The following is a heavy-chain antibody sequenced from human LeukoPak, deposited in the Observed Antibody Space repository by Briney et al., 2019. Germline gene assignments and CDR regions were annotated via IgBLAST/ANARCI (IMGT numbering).Heavy chain of an antibody. CDR1: GGTFSSYA. J-gene: IGHJ4*02. CDR2: IIPILGIA. D-gene: IGHD4-17*01. V-gene: IGHV1-69*04. CDR3: ARESVDYGDYDVAY. Sequence: SVKVSCKASGGTFSSYAISWVRQAPGQGLEWMGRIIPILGIANYAQKFQGRVTITADKSTSTAYMELSSLRSEDTAVYYCARESVDYGDYDVAYWGQGTLVTVSS.